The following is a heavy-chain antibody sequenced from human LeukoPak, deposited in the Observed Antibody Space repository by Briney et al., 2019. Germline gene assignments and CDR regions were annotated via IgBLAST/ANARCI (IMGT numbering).Heavy chain of an antibody. CDR2: INQSGSI. Sequence: SETLSLTCAVYGGSFSGYYWNWIRQPPEKGLEWIGEINQSGSINYNPSLKSQVTMSVDTSKNQFSLKLSSVTAADTAVYYCARGSYGDYGFKHWYFDLWGRGTLVTVSS. CDR1: GGSFSGYY. CDR3: ARGSYGDYGFKHWYFDL. V-gene: IGHV4-34*01. J-gene: IGHJ2*01. D-gene: IGHD4-17*01.